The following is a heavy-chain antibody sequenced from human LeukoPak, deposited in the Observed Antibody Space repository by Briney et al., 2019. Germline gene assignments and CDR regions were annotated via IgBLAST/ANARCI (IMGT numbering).Heavy chain of an antibody. J-gene: IGHJ3*01. CDR3: ASSVVPPVDDAFDL. Sequence: GESPKISCNSSGYIYTSYWIGWVRQMPGKDLEWMGIIYPGDSDTRYSPSFQGQVTISADKSISTAYLQWSSLKASDTAMYYCASSVVPPVDDAFDLWGQGTMVTVSS. CDR2: IYPGDSDT. D-gene: IGHD2-2*01. V-gene: IGHV5-51*01. CDR1: GYIYTSYW.